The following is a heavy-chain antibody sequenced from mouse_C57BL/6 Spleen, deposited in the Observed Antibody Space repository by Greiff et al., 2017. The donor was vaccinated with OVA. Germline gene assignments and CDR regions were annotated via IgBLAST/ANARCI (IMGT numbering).Heavy chain of an antibody. Sequence: EVQLQQSGAELVRPGASVKLSCTASGFNIKDDYMHWVKQRPEQGLEWIGWIDPENGDTEYASKFQGKATITADTSSNTAYLQLSSLTSEDTAVYYCTTVVAYYFDYWGQGTTHTVSS. CDR2: IDPENGDT. D-gene: IGHD1-1*01. V-gene: IGHV14-4*01. J-gene: IGHJ2*01. CDR3: TTVVAYYFDY. CDR1: GFNIKDDY.